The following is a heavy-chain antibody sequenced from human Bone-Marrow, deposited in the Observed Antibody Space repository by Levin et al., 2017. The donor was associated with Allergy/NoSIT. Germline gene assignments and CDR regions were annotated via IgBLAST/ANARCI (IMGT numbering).Heavy chain of an antibody. CDR3: ARTYYYDSSGYYPNYFDY. V-gene: IGHV4-59*01. D-gene: IGHD3-22*01. CDR1: GGSISSYY. Sequence: SETLSLTCTVSGGSISSYYWSWIRQPPGKGLEWIGYIYYSGSTNYNPSLKSRVTISVDTSKNQFSLKLSSVTAADTAVYYCARTYYYDSSGYYPNYFDYWGQGTLVTVSS. J-gene: IGHJ4*02. CDR2: IYYSGST.